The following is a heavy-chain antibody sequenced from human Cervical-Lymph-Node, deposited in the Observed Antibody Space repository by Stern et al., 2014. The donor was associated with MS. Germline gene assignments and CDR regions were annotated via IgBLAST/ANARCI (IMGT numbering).Heavy chain of an antibody. CDR1: GFTFSSYG. V-gene: IGHV3-30*18. CDR3: AKDGSGSSFDY. J-gene: IGHJ4*02. D-gene: IGHD1-26*01. Sequence: QLVESGGGVVQPGRSLRLSCAASGFTFSSYGMHWVRQAPGKGLEWVAVISYDGSNKYYADSVKGRFTISRDNSKNTLYLQMNSLRAEDTAVYYCAKDGSGSSFDYWGQGTLVTVSS. CDR2: ISYDGSNK.